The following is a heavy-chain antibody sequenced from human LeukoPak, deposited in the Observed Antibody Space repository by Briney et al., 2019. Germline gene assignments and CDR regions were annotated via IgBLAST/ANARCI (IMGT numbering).Heavy chain of an antibody. J-gene: IGHJ3*02. D-gene: IGHD2-2*01. CDR2: IIPIFGTA. CDR1: GGTFSSYA. Sequence: GASVKVSCKASGGTFSSYAISWVRHAPGQGLDWMGGIIPIFGTANYAQKFQGRVTITTDESTSTAYMELSSLRSEDTAVYYCASRGSVVPAASGAFDIWGQGTMVTVSS. V-gene: IGHV1-69*05. CDR3: ASRGSVVPAASGAFDI.